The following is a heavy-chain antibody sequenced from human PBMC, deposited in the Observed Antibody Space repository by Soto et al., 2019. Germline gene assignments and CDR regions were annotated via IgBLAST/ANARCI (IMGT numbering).Heavy chain of an antibody. J-gene: IGHJ4*02. Sequence: EASVKVSCKASGYTFTGYYMHWVRQAPGQGLEWMGWINPNSGGTNYAQKFQGRVTMARDTSISTAYMELSRLRSDDTAVYYCARGPEYYDFWSGYYIGSSERLDYWGQGTLVTVS. V-gene: IGHV1-2*02. CDR3: ARGPEYYDFWSGYYIGSSERLDY. D-gene: IGHD3-3*01. CDR1: GYTFTGYY. CDR2: INPNSGGT.